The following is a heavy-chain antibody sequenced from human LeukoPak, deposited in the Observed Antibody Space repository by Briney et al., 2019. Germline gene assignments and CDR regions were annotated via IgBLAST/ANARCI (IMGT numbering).Heavy chain of an antibody. CDR3: ARLIHSSSWYYFDY. Sequence: SETLSPTCTVSGGSISSYYWSWIRQPAGKGLEWIGRIYTSGSTNYNPSLKSRVTMSVDTSKNQFSLKLSSVTAADTAVYYCARLIHSSSWYYFDYWGQGTLVTVSS. D-gene: IGHD6-13*01. V-gene: IGHV4-4*07. CDR2: IYTSGST. CDR1: GGSISSYY. J-gene: IGHJ4*02.